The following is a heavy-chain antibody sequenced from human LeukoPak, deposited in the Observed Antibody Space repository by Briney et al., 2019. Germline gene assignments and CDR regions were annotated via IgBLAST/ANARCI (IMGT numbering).Heavy chain of an antibody. Sequence: GGSLRLSCAASGFAFSTFWMSWVRQAPGKGLEWVSAISGSGGSTYYADSVKGRFTISRDNSKNTLYLQMNSLRAEDTAVYYCAKDSLYCSSTSCYRAPDAFDIWGQGTMVTVSS. CDR3: AKDSLYCSSTSCYRAPDAFDI. J-gene: IGHJ3*02. CDR2: ISGSGGST. V-gene: IGHV3-23*01. CDR1: GFAFSTFW. D-gene: IGHD2-2*02.